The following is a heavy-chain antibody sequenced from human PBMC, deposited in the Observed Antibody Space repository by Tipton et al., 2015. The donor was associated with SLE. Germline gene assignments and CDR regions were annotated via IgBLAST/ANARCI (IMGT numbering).Heavy chain of an antibody. J-gene: IGHJ4*02. Sequence: TLSLTCTVSGGSITSRYWNWVRQPPGKGLEWIGYIYYSGTTSYNSSLKSRVTISVDSAKNQFSLKLSSVTAADTAVYYCATQGYYDSSFDYWGQGTLVTVSS. CDR1: GGSITSRY. CDR2: IYYSGTT. CDR3: ATQGYYDSSFDY. V-gene: IGHV4-59*08. D-gene: IGHD3-16*01.